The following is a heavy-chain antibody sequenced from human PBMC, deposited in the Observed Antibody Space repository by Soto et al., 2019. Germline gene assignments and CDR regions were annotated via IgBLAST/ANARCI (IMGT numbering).Heavy chain of an antibody. Sequence: PSETLALTCTVSGGSTTYENFYWGWIRQPPGKGLEWIGSIHYSGNTYYNPSLKSRVTISVDTSRNQFSLKLSSVTAADTAVYFCARKSIPAGGVKFAFDIWGQGTMVTVSS. CDR1: GGSTTYENFY. D-gene: IGHD6-13*01. CDR2: IHYSGNT. V-gene: IGHV4-39*01. CDR3: ARKSIPAGGVKFAFDI. J-gene: IGHJ3*02.